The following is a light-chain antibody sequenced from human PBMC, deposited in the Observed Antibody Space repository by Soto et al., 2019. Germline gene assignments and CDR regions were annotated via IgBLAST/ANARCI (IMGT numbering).Light chain of an antibody. J-gene: IGKJ1*01. CDR1: QSVSSSY. CDR2: GAS. V-gene: IGKV3-20*01. Sequence: EIGFTPYPGTPSFFPGEKATLSRRASQSVSSSYLAWYQQNPGQAPRLLIYGASSRATGIPDRFSGSGSGTDFTLTISRLEPEDFAVYYCQQYGSSPTWTFGQGTKVDIK. CDR3: QQYGSSPTWT.